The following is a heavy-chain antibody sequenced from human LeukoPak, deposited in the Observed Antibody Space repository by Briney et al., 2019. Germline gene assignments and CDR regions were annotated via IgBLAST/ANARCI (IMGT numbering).Heavy chain of an antibody. CDR1: GGTFSSYA. Sequence: ASVKVSCKASGGTFSSYAISWVRQAPGQGLEWMGGIIPIFGTANYAQKFQGRVTITGNTSISTAYMELSSLRSEDTAVYYCARGLRKGFCSGFLFYYYMDVWGKGTTVTVSS. CDR2: IIPIFGTA. CDR3: ARGLRKGFCSGFLFYYYMDV. D-gene: IGHD3-3*01. V-gene: IGHV1-69*06. J-gene: IGHJ6*03.